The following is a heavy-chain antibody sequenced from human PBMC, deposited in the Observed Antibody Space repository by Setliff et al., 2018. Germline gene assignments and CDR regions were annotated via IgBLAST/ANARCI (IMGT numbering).Heavy chain of an antibody. CDR1: GGSISSHY. CDR3: ARRETYYNFWSGYFDY. V-gene: IGHV4-59*11. CDR2: IYYSGST. J-gene: IGHJ4*01. Sequence: PSETLSLTCTVSGGSISSHYWSWVRQPPGKGLEWIGSIYYSGSTYYNPSLKSRVTISVDTSKNQFSLKLSSVTAADTAVYYCARRETYYNFWSGYFDYWGHGTLVTVSS. D-gene: IGHD3-3*01.